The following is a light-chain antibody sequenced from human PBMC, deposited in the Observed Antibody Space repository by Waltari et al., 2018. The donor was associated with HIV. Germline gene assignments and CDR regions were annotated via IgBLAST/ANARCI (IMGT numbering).Light chain of an antibody. Sequence: QSALTQPASVSGSPGQSVTLPCTGTSSHFARYNFVSWYQQYPGNVPKVIIYDVTSRPSGVPHRFSGSRSGNTASLTISGLQVDDEAVYYCSTHTTNDTLEFGGGTKLTVL. CDR1: SSHFARYNF. CDR2: DVT. V-gene: IGLV2-14*03. J-gene: IGLJ2*01. CDR3: STHTTNDTLE.